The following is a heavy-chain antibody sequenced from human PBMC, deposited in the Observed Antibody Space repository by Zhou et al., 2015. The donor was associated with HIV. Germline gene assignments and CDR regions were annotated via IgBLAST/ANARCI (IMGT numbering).Heavy chain of an antibody. CDR3: ARGAAGHYYGSGSYSGFGRFDP. J-gene: IGHJ5*02. D-gene: IGHD3-10*01. V-gene: IGHV1-69*01. CDR1: GGTFSSYA. CDR2: IIPIFGTA. Sequence: QVQLVQSGAEVKKPGSSVKVSCKASGGTFSSYAISWVRQAPGQGLEWMGGIIPIFGTANYAQKFQGRVTITADESTSTAYMELSSLRSEDTAVYYCARGAAGHYYGSGSYSGFGRFDPWGQGTLVTVSS.